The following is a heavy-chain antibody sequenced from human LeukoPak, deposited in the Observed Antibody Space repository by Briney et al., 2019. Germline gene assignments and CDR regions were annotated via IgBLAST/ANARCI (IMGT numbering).Heavy chain of an antibody. J-gene: IGHJ6*03. D-gene: IGHD5-12*01. Sequence: GGSLRLSCAASGFRFNTYWMSWVRQAPGKGLEWVSAISGSGGSTYYADSVKGRFIISRDNSKNTLYLQMNSLRAEDTAVYYCAKDTVKVTTIRRVPHYMDVWGKGTTVTISS. CDR1: GFRFNTYW. CDR2: ISGSGGST. CDR3: AKDTVKVTTIRRVPHYMDV. V-gene: IGHV3-23*01.